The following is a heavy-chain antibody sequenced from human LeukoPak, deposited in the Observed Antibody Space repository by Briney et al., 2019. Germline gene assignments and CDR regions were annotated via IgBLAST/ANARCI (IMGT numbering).Heavy chain of an antibody. CDR3: ARESPVYSSGWYYFDY. J-gene: IGHJ4*02. CDR2: INPNSGGT. CDR1: GYTFTGYY. Sequence: ASVKVSCKASGYTFTGYYMHWVRQAPGQGLEWMGWINPNSGGTNYAQKFQGRVTMTRDTSISTAYMELSRLRSDDTAVYYCARESPVYSSGWYYFDYWGQGTLVTVSS. D-gene: IGHD6-19*01. V-gene: IGHV1-2*02.